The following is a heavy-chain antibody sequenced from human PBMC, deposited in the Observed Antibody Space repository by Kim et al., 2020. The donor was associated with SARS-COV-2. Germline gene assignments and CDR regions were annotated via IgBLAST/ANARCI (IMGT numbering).Heavy chain of an antibody. CDR2: INHSGST. V-gene: IGHV4-34*01. J-gene: IGHJ4*02. Sequence: SETLSLTCAVYGGSFSGYYWSWIRQPPGKGLEWIGEINHSGSTNYNPSLKSRVTISVDTSKNQFSLKLSSVTAADTAVYYCARVRINWGWMDRTGHYFDYWGQGTLVTVSS. CDR1: GGSFSGYY. D-gene: IGHD7-27*01. CDR3: ARVRINWGWMDRTGHYFDY.